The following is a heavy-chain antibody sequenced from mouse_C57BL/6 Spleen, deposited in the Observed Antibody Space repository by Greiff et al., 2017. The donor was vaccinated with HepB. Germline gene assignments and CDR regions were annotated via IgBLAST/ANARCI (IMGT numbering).Heavy chain of an antibody. J-gene: IGHJ3*01. CDR1: GYTFTSYW. V-gene: IGHV1-69*01. D-gene: IGHD1-1*01. CDR2: IDPSDSYT. CDR3: ARGYDGSSPAWFAY. Sequence: QVQLQQPGAELVMPGASVKLSCKASGYTFTSYWMHWVKQRPGQGLEWIGEIDPSDSYTKYHQKFKGKSTLTVDKSSSTAYMQLSSLTSEDSAVYYCARGYDGSSPAWFAYWGQGTLVTVSA.